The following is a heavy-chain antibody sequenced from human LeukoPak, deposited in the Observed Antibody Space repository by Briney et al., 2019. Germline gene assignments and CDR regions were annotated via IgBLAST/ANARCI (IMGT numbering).Heavy chain of an antibody. J-gene: IGHJ4*02. V-gene: IGHV3-30*02. CDR2: IRSDGRAT. CDR3: AKDRDGGNFYFDY. Sequence: GGSLRLSCAASGFTFRSFGMHWVRQAPGKGLEWVSFIRSDGRATDYADSVKGRLTISRDYSRNTLYVQMNSLRDEDTAIYYCAKDRDGGNFYFDYWGQGILVTVSS. D-gene: IGHD4-23*01. CDR1: GFTFRSFG.